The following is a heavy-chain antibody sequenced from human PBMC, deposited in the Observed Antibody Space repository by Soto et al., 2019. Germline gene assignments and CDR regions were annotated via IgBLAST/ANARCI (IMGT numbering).Heavy chain of an antibody. CDR2: ISPNSGGT. CDR3: AMSWGVHWDIDY. V-gene: IGHV1-2*04. J-gene: IGHJ4*02. CDR1: GYTFTAYY. Sequence: QVQLVQSGPEVKKPGASVRVSCKASGYTFTAYYIHWVRQAPGHGLEWMGFISPNSGGTQCAPKFQGLVTKTGVTPLSTAYTDLSRLRSDDTAVYYCAMSWGVHWDIDYWGQGNLLIVSS. D-gene: IGHD2-8*01.